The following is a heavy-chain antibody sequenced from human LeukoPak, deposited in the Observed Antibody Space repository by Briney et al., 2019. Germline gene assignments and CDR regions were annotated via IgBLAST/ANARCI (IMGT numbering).Heavy chain of an antibody. J-gene: IGHJ4*02. V-gene: IGHV3-23*01. CDR1: GFTFSSYA. CDR3: AKYGSGWYGIDY. Sequence: PGGSLRLSCAASGFTFSSYAMSWVRHAPGKGLEWVSAISGSGGSTYYADSVKGRFTISRDNSKNTLYLQMNSLRAEDTAVYYCAKYGSGWYGIDYWGQGTLVTVSS. D-gene: IGHD6-19*01. CDR2: ISGSGGST.